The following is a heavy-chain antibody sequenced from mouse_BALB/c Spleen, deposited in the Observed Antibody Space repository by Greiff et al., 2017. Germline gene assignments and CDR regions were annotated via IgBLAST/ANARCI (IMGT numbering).Heavy chain of an antibody. V-gene: IGHV5-17*02. J-gene: IGHJ3*01. CDR3: ARSLTGTFAY. CDR2: ISSGSSTI. CDR1: GFTFSSFG. D-gene: IGHD4-1*01. Sequence: EVQLVESGGGLVQPGGSRKLSCAASGFTFSSFGMHWVRQAPEKGLEWVAYISSGSSTIYYADTVKGRFTISRDNPKNTLFLQMTSLRSEDTAMYYCARSLTGTFAYWGQGTLVTVSA.